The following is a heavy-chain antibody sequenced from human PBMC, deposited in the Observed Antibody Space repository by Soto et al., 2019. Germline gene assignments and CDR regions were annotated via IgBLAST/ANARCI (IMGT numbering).Heavy chain of an antibody. CDR3: ARGGYGGNSGLGQRDY. Sequence: SETLSLTCVVYGGSFSGYFWSWIRQPPGKGLEWIGEIIHSGSTNYNPSLKSRVTISVDTSKNQFSLKLSSVTAADTAVYYCARGGYGGNSGLGQRDYWGQGTLVTVS. CDR2: IIHSGST. J-gene: IGHJ4*02. D-gene: IGHD4-17*01. CDR1: GGSFSGYF. V-gene: IGHV4-34*01.